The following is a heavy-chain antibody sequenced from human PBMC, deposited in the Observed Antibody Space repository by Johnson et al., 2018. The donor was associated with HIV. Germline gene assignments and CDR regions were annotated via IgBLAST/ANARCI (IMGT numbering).Heavy chain of an antibody. V-gene: IGHV3-NL1*01. Sequence: QVHLVESGGGVVQPGRSLRLSCAASGFIFSSYGMHWVRQAPGKGLEWVSRIYSDGTSTTYADSVKGRFTISRDNAKNTLYLPMNRLRAEDTALYYCGRGGGDCGGDCFLGAFDIWGQGTMVTVSS. CDR1: GFIFSSYG. D-gene: IGHD2-21*01. CDR3: GRGGGDCGGDCFLGAFDI. J-gene: IGHJ3*02. CDR2: IYSDGTST.